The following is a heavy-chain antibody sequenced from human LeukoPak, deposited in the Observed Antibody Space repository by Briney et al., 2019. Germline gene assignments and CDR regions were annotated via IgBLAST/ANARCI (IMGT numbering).Heavy chain of an antibody. Sequence: SQTLSLTCALSGDSVSSNSAAWNWIRQSPSRGFEWLGRTYYRSKWYNDYAVSVKSRITINPDTSKNQFSLQLNSVTPEDTAVYYCARDPGYSYGFSFDYWGQGTLVTVSS. D-gene: IGHD5-18*01. CDR1: GDSVSSNSAA. J-gene: IGHJ4*02. CDR2: TYYRSKWYN. V-gene: IGHV6-1*01. CDR3: ARDPGYSYGFSFDY.